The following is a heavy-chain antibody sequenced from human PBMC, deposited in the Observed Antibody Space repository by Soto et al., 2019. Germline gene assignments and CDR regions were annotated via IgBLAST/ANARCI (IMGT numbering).Heavy chain of an antibody. Sequence: GGSLRLSCAASGFTFVDYAMHWVRQAPGKGLEWVSGISWNSGSIGYADSVKGRFTISRDNAKNSLYLQMNSLRAEDTALYYCAKGDSSGYFEVSVIDYWGQGTLVTVSS. D-gene: IGHD3-22*01. CDR3: AKGDSSGYFEVSVIDY. V-gene: IGHV3-9*01. CDR1: GFTFVDYA. CDR2: ISWNSGSI. J-gene: IGHJ4*02.